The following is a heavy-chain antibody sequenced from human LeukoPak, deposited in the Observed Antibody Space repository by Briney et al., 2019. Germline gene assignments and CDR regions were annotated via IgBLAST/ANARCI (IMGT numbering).Heavy chain of an antibody. CDR3: ARGPVGWWSYGMDV. CDR1: GGSISSGNFY. CDR2: IYASGST. D-gene: IGHD2-15*01. J-gene: IGHJ6*02. V-gene: IGHV4-61*02. Sequence: TLSLTCTVSGGSISSGNFYWSWIRQPAGKGLEWIGRIYASGSTTYNPSLESRVTISVDTSKNQFSLKLSSVTAADTAVYYCARGPVGWWSYGMDVWGQGTTVTVSS.